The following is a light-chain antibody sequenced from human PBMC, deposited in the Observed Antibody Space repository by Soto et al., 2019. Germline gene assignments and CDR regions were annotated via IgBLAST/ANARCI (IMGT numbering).Light chain of an antibody. Sequence: DIQITHSPSSLSASVVDGVTITCLASQSISSYLNWYQQKPGKAPKLLIYAASSLQSGVPSRFSGSGSGTDFTLTISSLQPEDFATYYCQQSYSTPRTFGQGTKVDIK. V-gene: IGKV1-39*01. CDR1: QSISSY. CDR3: QQSYSTPRT. J-gene: IGKJ1*01. CDR2: AAS.